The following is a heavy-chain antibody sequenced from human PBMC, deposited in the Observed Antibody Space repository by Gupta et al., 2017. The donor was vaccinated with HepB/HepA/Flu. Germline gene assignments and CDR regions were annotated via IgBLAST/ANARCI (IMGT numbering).Heavy chain of an antibody. CDR3: AKAYGSGSRYYYYGMDV. D-gene: IGHD3-10*01. J-gene: IGHJ6*02. V-gene: IGHV3-30*18. CDR2: ISHDGSNK. Sequence: QVQLVESGGGVVQPGRSLRLSCAASGFTFRSYCMYWVRQAPGKGLEWVAVISHDGSNKYYADFVKGRFTISRDNSKDTLYLQMIDLRTEDTAVYYCAKAYGSGSRYYYYGMDVWGQGTTVTVSS. CDR1: GFTFRSYC.